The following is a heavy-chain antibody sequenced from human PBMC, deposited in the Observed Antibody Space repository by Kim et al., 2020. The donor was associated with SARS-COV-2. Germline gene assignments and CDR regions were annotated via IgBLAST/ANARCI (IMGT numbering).Heavy chain of an antibody. CDR2: ISWNTVAI. Sequence: GGSLRLSCAASGFTFDDYAMHWVRQAPGKGLEWVSGISWNTVAIGYADSVRGRFSISRDNAMNSLYLQMNSLRTEDTALYYCTKGGRDWGDFDYWGQGTLVTVSS. V-gene: IGHV3-9*01. D-gene: IGHD7-27*01. J-gene: IGHJ4*02. CDR3: TKGGRDWGDFDY. CDR1: GFTFDDYA.